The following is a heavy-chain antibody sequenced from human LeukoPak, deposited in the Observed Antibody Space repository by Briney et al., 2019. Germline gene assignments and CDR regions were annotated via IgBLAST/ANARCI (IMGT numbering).Heavy chain of an antibody. J-gene: IGHJ4*02. CDR3: AKGVQIYAVAAPADY. V-gene: IGHV3-30*18. Sequence: PGGSLRLSCAASGFTFSSYGMHWVRQAPGKGLEWVAVISYDGSNKYYADSVKGRFTISRDNSKNTLYLQMNSLRAEDTAVYYCAKGVQIYAVAAPADYWGQGTLVTVSS. D-gene: IGHD2-15*01. CDR1: GFTFSSYG. CDR2: ISYDGSNK.